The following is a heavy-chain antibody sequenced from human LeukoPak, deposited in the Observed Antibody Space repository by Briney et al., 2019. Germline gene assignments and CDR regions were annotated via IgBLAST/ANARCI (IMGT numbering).Heavy chain of an antibody. CDR2: IYTSGST. D-gene: IGHD1-26*01. CDR3: ARRLSGSYAPFADY. Sequence: PSETLSLTCTVSGGSISSGSFYWSWIRQPAGKGLEWIGRIYTSGSTNYNPSLKSRVTISVDTSKNQFSLKLSSETAADTAVYYCARRLSGSYAPFADYWGQGTLVTVSS. V-gene: IGHV4-61*02. J-gene: IGHJ4*02. CDR1: GGSISSGSFY.